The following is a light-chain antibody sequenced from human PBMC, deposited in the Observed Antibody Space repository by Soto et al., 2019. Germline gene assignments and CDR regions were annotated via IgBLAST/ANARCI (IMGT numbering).Light chain of an antibody. CDR2: KAS. V-gene: IGKV1-5*03. J-gene: IGKJ1*01. CDR3: QQHNSYPRT. CDR1: HSIVSW. Sequence: DIQMTQSPSTLSASVGDRVTITCRASHSIVSWLAWYQQKPGKAPKVLIYKASSLESGVPSRFSGSGSGTEFTLTISSLQPDDFATYYCQQHNSYPRTFGQGTKVEIK.